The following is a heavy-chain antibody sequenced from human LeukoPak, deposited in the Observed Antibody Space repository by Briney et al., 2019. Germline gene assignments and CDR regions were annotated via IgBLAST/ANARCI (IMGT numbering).Heavy chain of an antibody. J-gene: IGHJ4*02. CDR3: AKVGGDMTTVTETDYFDY. V-gene: IGHV3-23*01. CDR1: GFTFSNYA. CDR2: ISSRRTNT. D-gene: IGHD4-17*01. Sequence: GGSLRLSCAASGFTFSNYAMSWVRQAPGKGLEWVSAISSRRTNTHYPDSMKGRFTISRDNSKNTLYLQMNSLRAEDTAVYYCAKVGGDMTTVTETDYFDYWGQGTLLTVSS.